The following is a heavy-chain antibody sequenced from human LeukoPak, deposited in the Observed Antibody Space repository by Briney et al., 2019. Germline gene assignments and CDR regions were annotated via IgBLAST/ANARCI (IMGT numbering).Heavy chain of an antibody. J-gene: IGHJ5*02. V-gene: IGHV4-4*09. CDR1: GGSINTYY. Sequence: SETLSLTCTVSGGSINTYYWTWIRQPPGKGLEWIGYICTSGSTNYNPSLKSRVTISVDMSKNQFSLKLSSVTAADTAVYYCARKTSAFDPWGQGTLVTVSS. CDR3: ARKTSAFDP. CDR2: ICTSGST.